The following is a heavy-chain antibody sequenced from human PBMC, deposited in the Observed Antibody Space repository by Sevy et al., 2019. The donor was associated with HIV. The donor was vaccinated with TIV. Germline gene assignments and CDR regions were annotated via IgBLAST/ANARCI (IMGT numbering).Heavy chain of an antibody. CDR2: ISGSGGST. V-gene: IGHV3-23*01. CDR1: GFTFSSYA. J-gene: IGHJ6*03. CDR3: AKDGYKPSVGDENYYYYYMDV. D-gene: IGHD1-20*01. Sequence: GGSLRLSCAASGFTFSSYAMSWVRQAPGKGLEWVSAISGSGGSTYYADSVKGRFTISRGNSKNTLYLQMNSLRAEDTAVYYCAKDGYKPSVGDENYYYYYMDVWGNGTTVTVSS.